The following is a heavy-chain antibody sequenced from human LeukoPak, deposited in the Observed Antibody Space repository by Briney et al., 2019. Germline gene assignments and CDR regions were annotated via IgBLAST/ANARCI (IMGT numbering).Heavy chain of an antibody. Sequence: GRSLRLSCAASGFTFSSYGMHWVRQAPGKGLEWVSAISGSGGSTYYADSVKGRFTISRDNSKNTLYLQMNSLRAEDTAVYYCAKVAAAGHWYFDYWGQGTLVTVSS. D-gene: IGHD6-13*01. V-gene: IGHV3-23*01. CDR3: AKVAAAGHWYFDY. J-gene: IGHJ4*02. CDR1: GFTFSSYG. CDR2: ISGSGGST.